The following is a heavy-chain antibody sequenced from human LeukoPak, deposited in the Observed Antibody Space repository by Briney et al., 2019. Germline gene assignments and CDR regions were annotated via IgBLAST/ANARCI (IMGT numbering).Heavy chain of an antibody. V-gene: IGHV1-2*02. CDR3: ARDLMTTPTWDFDY. CDR2: INPNSGAT. CDR1: GYTFTGYY. J-gene: IGHJ4*02. Sequence: GASVKVSCKGSGYTFTGYYMHWVRQAPGQGLEWMAWINPNSGATNYAQKFQGRVTVTRDTSISTAYMELSSLESDDTAVYYCARDLMTTPTWDFDYWGQGTLVSVSS. D-gene: IGHD3-16*01.